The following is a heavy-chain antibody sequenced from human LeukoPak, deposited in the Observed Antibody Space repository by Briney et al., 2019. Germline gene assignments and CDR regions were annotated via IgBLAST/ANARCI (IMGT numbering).Heavy chain of an antibody. V-gene: IGHV1-69*05. D-gene: IGHD3-10*01. CDR3: AREYYGSGSYFDY. Sequence: GASVKVSCKASGGTFSSYAISWVRQAPGQGLECMGRIIPIFGTANYAQKFQGRATITTDESTSTAYMELSSLRSEDTAVYYCAREYYGSGSYFDYWGQGTLVTVSS. CDR1: GGTFSSYA. J-gene: IGHJ4*02. CDR2: IIPIFGTA.